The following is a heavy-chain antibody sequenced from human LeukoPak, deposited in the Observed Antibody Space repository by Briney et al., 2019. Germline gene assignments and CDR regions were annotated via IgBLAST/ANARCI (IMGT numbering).Heavy chain of an antibody. CDR3: AKDSHYDILTGYVRPFDY. Sequence: PGRSLRLSCAASGFTFDDYAMHWVRQAPGKGLEWVSGISWNSGSIGYADSVKGRFTISRDNAKNSLYLQMNSLRAEDTALYYCAKDSHYDILTGYVRPFDYWGQGTLVTVSS. CDR1: GFTFDDYA. CDR2: ISWNSGSI. D-gene: IGHD3-9*01. V-gene: IGHV3-9*01. J-gene: IGHJ4*02.